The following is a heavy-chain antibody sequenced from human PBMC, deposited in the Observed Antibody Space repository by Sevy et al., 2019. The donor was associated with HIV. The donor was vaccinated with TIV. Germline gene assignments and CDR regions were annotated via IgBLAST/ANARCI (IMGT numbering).Heavy chain of an antibody. CDR2: VIHSGGT. V-gene: IGHV4-30-2*01. D-gene: IGHD3-10*01. Sequence: SETLSLTCTVSGGSIASGDHTWTWIRQPPGQALEWIGYVIHSGGTFYNPSLRSRVTISVDTSKNQFSLNLSSVTAAASAVSYCAREAVLTGYFDYWGQGILVTVSS. CDR1: GGSIASGDHT. J-gene: IGHJ4*02. CDR3: AREAVLTGYFDY.